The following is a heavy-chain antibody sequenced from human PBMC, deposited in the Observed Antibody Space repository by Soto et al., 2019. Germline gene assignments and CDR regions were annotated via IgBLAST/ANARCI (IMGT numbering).Heavy chain of an antibody. Sequence: PGESLKISCKGSGYSFTSYWIGWVRQMPGKGLEWMGIIYPGDSDTRYSPSFQGQVTISADKSISTAYLQWSSLKASDTAMYYCARLPEVTAGRFYYYYAMDVWGQGTTVTVSS. CDR1: GYSFTSYW. V-gene: IGHV5-51*01. CDR3: ARLPEVTAGRFYYYYAMDV. CDR2: IYPGDSDT. D-gene: IGHD2-21*02. J-gene: IGHJ6*02.